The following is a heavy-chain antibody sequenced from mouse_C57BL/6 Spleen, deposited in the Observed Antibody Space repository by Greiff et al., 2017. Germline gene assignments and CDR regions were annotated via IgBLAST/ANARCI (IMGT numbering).Heavy chain of an antibody. V-gene: IGHV3-6*01. J-gene: IGHJ4*01. CDR3: AREEVYYGNHYAMDY. Sequence: DVKLQESGPGLVKPSQSLSLTCSVTGYSITSGYYWNWIRQFPGNKLEWMGYISYDGSNNYNPSLKNRISITRDTSKNQFFLKLNSVTTEDTATYYCAREEVYYGNHYAMDYWGQGTSVTVSS. D-gene: IGHD2-1*01. CDR2: ISYDGSN. CDR1: GYSITSGYY.